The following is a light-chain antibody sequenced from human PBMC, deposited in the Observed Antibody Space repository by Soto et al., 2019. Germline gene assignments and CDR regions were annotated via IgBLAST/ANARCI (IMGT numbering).Light chain of an antibody. CDR2: SAS. CDR1: QSMSLF. V-gene: IGKV1-39*01. Sequence: IEMTQSPSSLSASVGDRITITCRASQSMSLFLNWYQQKPGKAPKLMIYSASTLQSGVPSRFSGSGSGPDFTLTIASLQPEDAATYYCQQSYNLPWTLGQGTKVDIK. CDR3: QQSYNLPWT. J-gene: IGKJ1*01.